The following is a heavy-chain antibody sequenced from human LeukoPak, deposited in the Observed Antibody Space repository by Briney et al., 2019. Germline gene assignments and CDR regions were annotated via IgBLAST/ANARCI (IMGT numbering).Heavy chain of an antibody. V-gene: IGHV3-30*02. CDR1: GFTFSSYE. Sequence: GGSLRLSCAASGFTFSSYEMNWVRQAPGKGLEWVAFIRYDGSKKYYADSVKGRFTISRDDSKNTLYLQMNSLRAEDTAVYYCARGQTYYYDSSGYYFFDYWGQGTLVTVSS. CDR3: ARGQTYYYDSSGYYFFDY. D-gene: IGHD3-22*01. CDR2: IRYDGSKK. J-gene: IGHJ4*02.